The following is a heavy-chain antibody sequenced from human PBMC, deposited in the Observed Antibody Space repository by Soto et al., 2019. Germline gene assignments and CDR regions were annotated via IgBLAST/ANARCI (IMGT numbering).Heavy chain of an antibody. D-gene: IGHD6-13*01. CDR2: IYWDDDK. J-gene: IGHJ4*02. V-gene: IGHV2-5*02. CDR3: ARLYSLVGRSWYYFDY. CDR1: GFSLTTRGVG. Sequence: QITLKESGPTLVKPTQTLTLTCTFSGFSLTTRGVGVGWIRQPPGKALEWLALIYWDDDKRYSPSLKSRLTTTTDTSKTQVVLTMTNMDPVDTATYYCARLYSLVGRSWYYFDYWGQGTLVTVSS.